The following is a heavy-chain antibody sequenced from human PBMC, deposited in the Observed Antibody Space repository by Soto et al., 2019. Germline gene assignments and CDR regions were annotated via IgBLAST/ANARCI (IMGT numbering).Heavy chain of an antibody. D-gene: IGHD4-17*01. CDR3: ARRGGGDYIFDS. J-gene: IGHJ4*02. Sequence: QLQLQESGPGLVKPSETLSLTCSVSVDSISTSNYYWGWIRQPPGKGLEWVGHPVYSGGTYYNPSLKSRVTIPVDTSKNELSLKLTSSTAADTTIYLCARRGGGDYIFDSWGQGILVTVSS. CDR1: VDSISTSNYY. CDR2: PVYSGGT. V-gene: IGHV4-39*07.